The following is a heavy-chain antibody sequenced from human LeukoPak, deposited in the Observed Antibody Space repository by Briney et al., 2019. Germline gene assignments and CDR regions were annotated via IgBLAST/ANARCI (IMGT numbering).Heavy chain of an antibody. D-gene: IGHD3-10*01. V-gene: IGHV4-34*01. CDR2: INHSGST. CDR1: GGSFSGYY. Sequence: SETLSLTCAVYGGSFSGYYWSWIRQPPGKGLEWIGEINHSGSTNYNPSLKSRVTISVDTSKNQFSLKLSSVTAADTAVYYCARERFSVIDYWGQGTLVTVSS. CDR3: ARERFSVIDY. J-gene: IGHJ4*02.